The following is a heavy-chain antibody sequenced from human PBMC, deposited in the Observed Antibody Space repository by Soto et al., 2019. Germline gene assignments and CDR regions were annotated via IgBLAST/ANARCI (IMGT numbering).Heavy chain of an antibody. CDR3: AKSPNFYCSSPNCYKYYFDH. Sequence: GGTLRVRCASAGFIFNAYGVLRVRHAPCTGLYWIAVISYDGSEKYYVDSVKGRFTISKDNSKNTLYLQMNSLRPEDTAVYYCAKSPNFYCSSPNCYKYYFDHWGQGTRVTVSS. J-gene: IGHJ4*02. V-gene: IGHV3-30*18. CDR2: ISYDGSEK. CDR1: GFIFNAYG. D-gene: IGHD2-2*02.